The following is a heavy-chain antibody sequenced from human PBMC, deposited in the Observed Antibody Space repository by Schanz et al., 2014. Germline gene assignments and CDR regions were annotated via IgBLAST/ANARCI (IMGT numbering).Heavy chain of an antibody. Sequence: EVQLLESGGGFVQPGGSLGLSCVVSGFTVSSDHMSWVRQAPGKGLEWVSGISGSGGSTYYADSVKGRFTISRDNSKNTLYLQMNSLRAEDTAVYYCAKQIHYDILTVSRNWGQGTLVTVSS. CDR1: GFTVSSDH. CDR3: AKQIHYDILTVSRN. CDR2: ISGSGGST. J-gene: IGHJ4*02. D-gene: IGHD3-9*01. V-gene: IGHV3-23*01.